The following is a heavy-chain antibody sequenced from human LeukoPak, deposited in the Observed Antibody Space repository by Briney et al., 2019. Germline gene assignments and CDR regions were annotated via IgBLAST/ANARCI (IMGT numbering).Heavy chain of an antibody. J-gene: IGHJ4*02. CDR3: ARVRGWYESNDY. CDR1: GGSISSGGYY. D-gene: IGHD6-19*01. CDR2: IYHSGST. Sequence: ASETLSLTCTVSGGSISSGGYYWSWIRQPPGKGLEWIGYIYHSGSTYYNPSLKSRVTISVDTSKNQFSLKLSSVTAADTAVYYCARVRGWYESNDYWGQGTLVTVSS. V-gene: IGHV4-30-2*01.